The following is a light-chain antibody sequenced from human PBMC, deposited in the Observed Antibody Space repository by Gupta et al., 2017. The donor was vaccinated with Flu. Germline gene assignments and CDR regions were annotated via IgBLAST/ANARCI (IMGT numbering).Light chain of an antibody. J-gene: IGKJ5*01. CDR3: MQTLESRTT. CDR2: LGS. CDR1: QSLLHSNGYNY. V-gene: IGKV2-28*01. Sequence: DIVMTQSPLSLPVTPGEPASISCRSSQSLLHSNGYNYLDWYLQKPGQSPQLLIYLGSNRASGVPDRFSGSGSGTDFTLKISGVEAEDVGVYYCMQTLESRTTFGQGTRLEIK.